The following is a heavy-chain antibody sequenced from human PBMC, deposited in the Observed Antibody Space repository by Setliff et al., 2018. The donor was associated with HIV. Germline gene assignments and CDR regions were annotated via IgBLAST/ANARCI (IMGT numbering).Heavy chain of an antibody. Sequence: GGSLRLSCAASGFTFSSYSMNWVRQAPGKGLEWVSYISSSSSYTHYADSVRGRFTISRDNAKNSLYPQMNSLRVEDAAVYHCARDSQTTPFDNWGQGTLVTVSS. CDR3: ARDSQTTPFDN. CDR1: GFTFSSYS. V-gene: IGHV3-21*01. J-gene: IGHJ4*02. CDR2: ISSSSSYT. D-gene: IGHD4-4*01.